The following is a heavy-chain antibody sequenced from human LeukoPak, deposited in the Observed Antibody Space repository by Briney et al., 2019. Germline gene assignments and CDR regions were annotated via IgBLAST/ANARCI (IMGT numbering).Heavy chain of an antibody. CDR2: ISYDGSNK. Sequence: PGRSLRLSCTASEFTFSNYAMHWVRQAPGKGLEWVAVISYDGSNKYYADSVKGRFTISRDNSENTLYLQMNSLRAEDTAVYYCANDYAIDYWGQGTLVTVSS. D-gene: IGHD3-16*01. J-gene: IGHJ4*02. V-gene: IGHV3-30-3*02. CDR3: ANDYAIDY. CDR1: EFTFSNYA.